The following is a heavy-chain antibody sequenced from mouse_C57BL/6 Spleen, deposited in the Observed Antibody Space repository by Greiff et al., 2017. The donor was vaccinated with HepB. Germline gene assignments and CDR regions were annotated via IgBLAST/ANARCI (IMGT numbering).Heavy chain of an antibody. V-gene: IGHV1-72*01. CDR2: IDPNSGGT. CDR1: GYTFTSYW. J-gene: IGHJ1*03. D-gene: IGHD1-1*01. Sequence: QVQLKQPGAELVKPGASVKLSCKASGYTFTSYWMHWVKQRPGRGLEWIGRIDPNSGGTKYNEKFKSKATLTVDKPSSTAYMRLSSLTSEDSAVYYCARWDTTVVATRYFDVWGTGTTVTVSS. CDR3: ARWDTTVVATRYFDV.